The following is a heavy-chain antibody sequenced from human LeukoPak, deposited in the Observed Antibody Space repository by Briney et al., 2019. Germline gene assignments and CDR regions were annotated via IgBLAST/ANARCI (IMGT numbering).Heavy chain of an antibody. J-gene: IGHJ6*02. Sequence: PSETLSLTCTVSGGSVSSGSYYWSWIRQPPGKGLEWIGYIYYSGSTNYNPSLKSRVTISVDTSKNQFSLKLSSVAAPDTAVYYCARATAYSSSWPTSYYYGMDVWGQGTTVTVSS. D-gene: IGHD6-13*01. CDR1: GGSVSSGSYY. CDR3: ARATAYSSSWPTSYYYGMDV. CDR2: IYYSGST. V-gene: IGHV4-61*01.